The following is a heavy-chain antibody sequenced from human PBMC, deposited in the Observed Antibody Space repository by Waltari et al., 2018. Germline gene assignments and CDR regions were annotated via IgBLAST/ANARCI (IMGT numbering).Heavy chain of an antibody. D-gene: IGHD6-6*01. J-gene: IGHJ5*02. CDR1: GGSISSGGYY. CDR2: IYYSGST. Sequence: QVQLQESGPGLVKPSQTLSLTCTVSGGSISSGGYYWSWIRQPPGKGLEWIGYIYYSGSTYYNPSLKSRVTISVDTSKNQFSLKLSSVTAADTAVYYCARDWSGYSSSKLGNWFDPWGQGTLVTVSS. V-gene: IGHV4-31*03. CDR3: ARDWSGYSSSKLGNWFDP.